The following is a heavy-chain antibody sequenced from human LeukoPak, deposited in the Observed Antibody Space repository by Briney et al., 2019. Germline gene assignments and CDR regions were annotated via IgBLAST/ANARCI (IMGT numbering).Heavy chain of an antibody. V-gene: IGHV3-64*01. CDR1: GFTFSSYA. CDR3: ARGGKIALAGTRSSQYFQD. D-gene: IGHD6-19*01. CDR2: ISSNGGST. J-gene: IGHJ1*01. Sequence: GGSLRLSCAASGFTFSSYAMHWVRQAPGKGLEYVSAISSNGGSTYYANSVKGRFTISRDNSKNTLYLQMNSLRPEDTAVYYCARGGKIALAGTRSSQYFQDWGQGTLVTVSS.